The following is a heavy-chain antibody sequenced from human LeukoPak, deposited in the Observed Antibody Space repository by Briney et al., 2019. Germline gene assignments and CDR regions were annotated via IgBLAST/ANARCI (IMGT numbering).Heavy chain of an antibody. CDR2: VYSGGRT. D-gene: IGHD3-9*01. Sequence: GGSLRLSCAASGFTVSTNYMSWVRQAPGQGLEWVSVVYSGGRTYYADSVKGRFTISRDNSKNTLFLQMNSLRAEDTAVYYCESDIQSQVLQVYFVYWGEETVVTVS. CDR3: ESDIQSQVLQVYFVY. CDR1: GFTVSTNY. V-gene: IGHV3-53*01. J-gene: IGHJ4*02.